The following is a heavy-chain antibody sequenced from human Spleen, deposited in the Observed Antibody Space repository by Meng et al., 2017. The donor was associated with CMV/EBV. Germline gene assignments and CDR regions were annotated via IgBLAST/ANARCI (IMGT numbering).Heavy chain of an antibody. CDR2: ISRSRSPI. CDR1: GFSFSMFD. V-gene: IGHV3-48*03. J-gene: IGHJ6*02. CDR3: ARVPTRANWNFLDYYSGMDV. Sequence: GESLKISCAASGFSFSMFDMNWVRQAPGKGLEWVSYISRSRSPIYYADSVKGRFTVSRDNAKNSLYLQMNSLRAEDTAVYYCARVPTRANWNFLDYYSGMDVWGQGT. D-gene: IGHD1-7*01.